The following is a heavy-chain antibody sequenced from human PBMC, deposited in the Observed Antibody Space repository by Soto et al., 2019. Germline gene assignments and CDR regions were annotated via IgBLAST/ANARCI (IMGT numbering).Heavy chain of an antibody. D-gene: IGHD2-15*01. CDR3: ARQRILYYYDI. V-gene: IGHV4-39*01. Sequence: QLQLQELGPGLVKPSETLSLTCTVSGGSISSTSYNWGWIRQPPGKGLEWIGTIYYSGTTYYSPSLKSRVTISVDTSKNHFSPKLSSVTAADTAVYYCARQRILYYYDIWGQGTMVTVS. J-gene: IGHJ3*02. CDR2: IYYSGTT. CDR1: GGSISSTSYN.